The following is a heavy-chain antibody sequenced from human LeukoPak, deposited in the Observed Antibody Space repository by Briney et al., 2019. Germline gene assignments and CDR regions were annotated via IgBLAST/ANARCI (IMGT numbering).Heavy chain of an antibody. CDR1: GYTFTSYY. Sequence: ASVKVSCKAFGYTFTSYYIHWVRQAPGQGLEWMGWISAYNGNTNYAQKLQGRVTMTTDTSTSTAYMELRSLRSDDTAVYYCARGIVRELLGYWGQGTLVTVSS. D-gene: IGHD3-10*01. CDR3: ARGIVRELLGY. V-gene: IGHV1-18*04. J-gene: IGHJ4*02. CDR2: ISAYNGNT.